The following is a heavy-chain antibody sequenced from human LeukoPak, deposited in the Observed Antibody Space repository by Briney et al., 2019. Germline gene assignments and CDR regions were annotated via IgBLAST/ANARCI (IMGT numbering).Heavy chain of an antibody. V-gene: IGHV3-30*02. D-gene: IGHD6-13*01. J-gene: IGHJ6*03. CDR3: AISNSSSWYRYFYYYYYMDV. CDR1: GFTFSSYG. CDR2: IRYDGSNK. Sequence: GGSLRLSCAASGFTFSSYGMHWVRQAPGKGLEWVAFIRYDGSNKYYADSVKGRFTISRDNSKNTLYLQMNSLRAEDTAVYYCAISNSSSWYRYFYYYYYMDVWGKGTTVTISS.